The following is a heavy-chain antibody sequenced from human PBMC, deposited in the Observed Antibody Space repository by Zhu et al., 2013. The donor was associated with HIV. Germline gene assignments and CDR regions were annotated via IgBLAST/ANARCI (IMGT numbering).Heavy chain of an antibody. D-gene: IGHD3-10*01. CDR3: GRRQYRGTSSGGWFDP. V-gene: IGHV1-18*04. Sequence: QVQLVQSGSEVKKPGASAKVSCKASGYPFLNHDVTWVRWSPGQGLEWMAWINVHDDTTKFAERFQGRISLTADTSTATVYLELRSLTSDDTGIYFCGRRQYRGTSSGGWFDPWGQGSLIIVSS. CDR1: GYPFLNHD. CDR2: INVHDDTT. J-gene: IGHJ5*02.